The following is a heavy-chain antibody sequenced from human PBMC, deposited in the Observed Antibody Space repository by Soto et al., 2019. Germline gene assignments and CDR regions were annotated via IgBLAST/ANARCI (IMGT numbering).Heavy chain of an antibody. V-gene: IGHV1-69*01. J-gene: IGHJ6*02. D-gene: IGHD3-3*01. CDR3: ARVNDFSSSQYFYGLDV. CDR2: IIPISGTA. CDR1: GGTFSHSA. Sequence: QVQLVQSGAEVKKPGSSVKVSCKASGGTFSHSAISWVRQAPGQGLEWMGGIIPISGTAHYAQKFQGRVSISADESTRTAYMELSTLRSEDTAMYFCARVNDFSSSQYFYGLDVWGQGTTVTVSS.